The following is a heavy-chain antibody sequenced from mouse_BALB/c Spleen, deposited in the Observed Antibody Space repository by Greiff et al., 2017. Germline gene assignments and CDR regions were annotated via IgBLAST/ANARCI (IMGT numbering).Heavy chain of an antibody. CDR3: ARHDDYEWFAY. Sequence: EVHLVESGGGLVKPGGSLKLSCAASGFAFSSYDMSWVRQTPEKRLEWVAYISSGGGSTYYPDTVKGRFTISRDNAKNTLYLQMSSLKSEDTAMYYCARHDDYEWFAYWGQGTLVTVSA. CDR1: GFAFSSYD. CDR2: ISSGGGST. J-gene: IGHJ3*01. D-gene: IGHD2-4*01. V-gene: IGHV5-12-1*01.